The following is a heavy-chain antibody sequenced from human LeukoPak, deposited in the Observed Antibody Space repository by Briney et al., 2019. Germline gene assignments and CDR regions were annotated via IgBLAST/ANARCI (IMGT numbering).Heavy chain of an antibody. CDR2: ILYDGSNK. V-gene: IGHV3-30-3*01. CDR1: GFTFSSYA. CDR3: ARDPVDGYNFGGSRSLDY. Sequence: GRSLRLSCAASGFTFSSYAMHWVRQAPGKGLEWVAVILYDGSNKYYADSVKGRFTISRDNSKNTLYLQMNSLRAEDTAVYYCARDPVDGYNFGGSRSLDYWGQGTLVTASS. D-gene: IGHD5-24*01. J-gene: IGHJ4*02.